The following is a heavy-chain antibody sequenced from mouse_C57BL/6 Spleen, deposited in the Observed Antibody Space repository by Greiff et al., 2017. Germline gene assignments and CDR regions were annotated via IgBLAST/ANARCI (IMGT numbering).Heavy chain of an antibody. CDR3: ARGGYGSSYGGFAY. J-gene: IGHJ3*01. D-gene: IGHD1-1*01. CDR2: IDPSDSET. Sequence: VQLQQPGAELVRPGSSVKLSCKASGYTFTSYWMHWVKQRPIQGLEWIGNIDPSDSETHYNQKFKDKATLTVDKSSSTAYMQRSSLTSEDSAVYYCARGGYGSSYGGFAYWGQGTLVTVSA. V-gene: IGHV1-52*01. CDR1: GYTFTSYW.